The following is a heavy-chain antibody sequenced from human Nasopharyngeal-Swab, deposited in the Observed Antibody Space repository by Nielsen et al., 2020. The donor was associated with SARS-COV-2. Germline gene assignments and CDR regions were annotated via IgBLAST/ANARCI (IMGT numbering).Heavy chain of an antibody. CDR2: INHSGST. Sequence: SETLSLTCAVSGGSFSGYYWSWIRQPPGKGLEWIGEINHSGSTNYNPSLKRRVTISIDTSKNQFSLQLNSVTAADTAVYYCARGMYYYDSSGSHHGCYYYYMDVWGKGTTVTVSS. CDR1: GGSFSGYY. V-gene: IGHV4-34*01. CDR3: ARGMYYYDSSGSHHGCYYYYMDV. J-gene: IGHJ6*03. D-gene: IGHD3-22*01.